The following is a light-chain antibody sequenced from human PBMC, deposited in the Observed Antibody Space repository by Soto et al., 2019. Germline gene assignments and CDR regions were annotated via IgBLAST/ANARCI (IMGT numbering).Light chain of an antibody. Sequence: QSVLTQPPSVSAAPGQKVTISCSGSSSNIGNNYVSWYQQLPGTAPKLLIYDINKRPSGIPDRFSGSKSGTSATLGITGLQSGDEADYYCGTWDSSLSAGGVVFGGGTKLTVL. CDR3: GTWDSSLSAGGVV. CDR2: DIN. J-gene: IGLJ2*01. V-gene: IGLV1-51*01. CDR1: SSNIGNNY.